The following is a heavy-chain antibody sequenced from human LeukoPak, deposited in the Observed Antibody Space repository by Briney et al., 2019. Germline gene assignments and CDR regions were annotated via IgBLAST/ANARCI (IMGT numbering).Heavy chain of an antibody. Sequence: GASVKVSCKASGGTFSSYAISWVRQAPGQGLEWMGGIIPIFGTANYVQKFQGRVTITADESTSTAYMELSSLRSEDTAVYYCARAPGPGRDYYGMDVWGQGTTVTVSS. D-gene: IGHD3-10*01. CDR3: ARAPGPGRDYYGMDV. CDR1: GGTFSSYA. CDR2: IIPIFGTA. J-gene: IGHJ6*02. V-gene: IGHV1-69*13.